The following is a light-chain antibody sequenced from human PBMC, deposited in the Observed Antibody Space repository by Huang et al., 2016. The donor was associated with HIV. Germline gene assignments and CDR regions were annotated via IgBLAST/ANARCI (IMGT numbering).Light chain of an antibody. CDR3: QKYDSAPRT. J-gene: IGKJ1*01. CDR2: AAS. CDR1: NDISTF. Sequence: IEMTQSPPSLAASIGDRVTLTCRASNDISTFLAWYQQKPGKPPKILIYAASILHSGVPSRFSGSGSGTDFTLTINSLQPEDVGNYYCQKYDSAPRTFGQGTRVEVK. V-gene: IGKV1-27*01.